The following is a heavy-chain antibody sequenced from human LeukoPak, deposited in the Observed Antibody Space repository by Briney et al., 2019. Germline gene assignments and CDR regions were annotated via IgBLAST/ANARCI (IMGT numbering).Heavy chain of an antibody. D-gene: IGHD3-22*01. J-gene: IGHJ4*02. V-gene: IGHV4-34*01. Sequence: SETLSLTCAVYGGSFSGYYWSWIRQPPGKGLEWIGEINHSGSTNYNPSLKSRVTISVDTSKNQFSLKLSSVTAADTAVYYCARAGLYYYDSSGYYGPYYFDYWGQGTLVTVSS. CDR3: ARAGLYYYDSSGYYGPYYFDY. CDR2: INHSGST. CDR1: GGSFSGYY.